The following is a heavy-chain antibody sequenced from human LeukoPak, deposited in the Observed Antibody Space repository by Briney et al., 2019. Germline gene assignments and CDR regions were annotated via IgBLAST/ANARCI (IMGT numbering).Heavy chain of an antibody. D-gene: IGHD3-3*01. Sequence: ASETLSLTCAVYGGSFSGYYWSWIRQPPGKGLEWIGEINHSGSTNYNPSLKSRVTISVDTSKNQFSLKLSSVTAADTAVYYCARGYYDFWSGYYTPEHYFDYWGQGTLVTVSS. CDR1: GGSFSGYY. CDR2: INHSGST. CDR3: ARGYYDFWSGYYTPEHYFDY. V-gene: IGHV4-34*01. J-gene: IGHJ4*02.